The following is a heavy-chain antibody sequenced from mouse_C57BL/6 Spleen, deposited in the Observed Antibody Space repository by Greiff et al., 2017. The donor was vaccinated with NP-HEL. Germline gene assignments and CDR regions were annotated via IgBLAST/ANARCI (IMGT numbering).Heavy chain of an antibody. J-gene: IGHJ2*01. CDR2: ISSGSSTI. CDR3: ARNGYYFDY. Sequence: DVKLVESGGGLVKPGGSLKLSCAASGFTFSDYGMHWVRQAPEKGLEWVAYISSGSSTIYYADTVKGRFTISRDNAKNTLFLQMSSLRSEDTAMYYCARNGYYFDYWGQGTTLTVSS. D-gene: IGHD2-2*01. V-gene: IGHV5-17*01. CDR1: GFTFSDYG.